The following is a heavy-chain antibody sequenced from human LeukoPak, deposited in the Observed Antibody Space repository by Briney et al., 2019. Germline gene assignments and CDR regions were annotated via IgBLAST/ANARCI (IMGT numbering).Heavy chain of an antibody. CDR1: GFTFSSYG. Sequence: GGSLRLSCAASGFTFSSYGMHWVRQAPGKGLEWVAFIRYDGSNKYYADSVKGRFTISRDNSKNTLYLQMNSLRAEDTAVYYCARVGGRGATVTPDDAFDIWGQGTMVTVSS. CDR2: IRYDGSNK. J-gene: IGHJ3*02. CDR3: ARVGGRGATVTPDDAFDI. V-gene: IGHV3-30*02. D-gene: IGHD4-11*01.